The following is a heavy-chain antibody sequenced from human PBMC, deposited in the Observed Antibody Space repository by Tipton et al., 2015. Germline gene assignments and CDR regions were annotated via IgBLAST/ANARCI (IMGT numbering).Heavy chain of an antibody. D-gene: IGHD3-3*01. CDR3: AKGAGGTIFGVVILGDWFDP. J-gene: IGHJ5*02. CDR2: FSGSGGST. Sequence: SLRLSCAASGFTFNDYPMSWFRQAPGKGLEWVSAFSGSGGSTYYADSVKGRFTISRDNSKNTLYLQMNSLRAEDTAVYYCAKGAGGTIFGVVILGDWFDPWGQGTLVTVSS. V-gene: IGHV3-23*01. CDR1: GFTFNDYP.